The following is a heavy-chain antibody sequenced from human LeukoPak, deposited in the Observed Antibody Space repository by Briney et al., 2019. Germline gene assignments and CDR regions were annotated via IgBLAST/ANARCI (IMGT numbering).Heavy chain of an antibody. CDR3: AKALGLATAGHGYYYAMDV. Sequence: SGGSLRLSCAASGFTFNTYAMHWVRQAPGKGPEWVSLIRGDGGNTYYADSVKGRFTISRDNTKNSLSLQMNSLRTDDTAFYYCAKALGLATAGHGYYYAMDVWGQGTTVTVSS. J-gene: IGHJ6*02. D-gene: IGHD6-13*01. V-gene: IGHV3-43*02. CDR1: GFTFNTYA. CDR2: IRGDGGNT.